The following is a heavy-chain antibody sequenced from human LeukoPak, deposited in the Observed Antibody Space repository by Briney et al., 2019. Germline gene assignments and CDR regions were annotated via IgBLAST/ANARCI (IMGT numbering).Heavy chain of an antibody. D-gene: IGHD3-3*01. Sequence: GGSLRLSCTASGFTFSTFAMTWVRQAPGKGLEWISSMSSGSSYIYYADSVRGRFSISRDNAKNSLYLMMNNLRAEDTGIYYCARDRPTGASRVFVVQWGEGTAVTVSS. CDR2: MSSGSSYI. V-gene: IGHV3-21*06. CDR1: GFTFSTFA. CDR3: ARDRPTGASRVFVVQ. J-gene: IGHJ4*02.